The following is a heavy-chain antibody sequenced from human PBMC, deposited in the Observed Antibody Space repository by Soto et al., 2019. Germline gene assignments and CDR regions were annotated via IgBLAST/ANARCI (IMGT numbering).Heavy chain of an antibody. J-gene: IGHJ4*02. D-gene: IGHD3-22*01. Sequence: GGSLRLSCAASGFTFSSYAMSWVRQAPGKGLEWVSAISGSGGSTYYADSVKGRFTISRDNSKNTLYLQMNSLRAEDTAVYYCAITTTYYYDSSGYPEYYFYYWAQGTLVTVSS. CDR3: AITTTYYYDSSGYPEYYFYY. CDR1: GFTFSSYA. V-gene: IGHV3-23*01. CDR2: ISGSGGST.